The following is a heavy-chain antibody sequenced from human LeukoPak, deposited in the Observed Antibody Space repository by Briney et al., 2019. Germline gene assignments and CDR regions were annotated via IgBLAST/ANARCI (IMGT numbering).Heavy chain of an antibody. CDR1: GYTFTGYY. D-gene: IGHD3-10*01. Sequence: ASVKVSCKASGYTFTGYYMHWVRQAPGQGLEWMGWINPNSGGTNYAQKFQGRVTMTRDTSISTAYMELSRLRSDDTAVYYCARDLFHYYGSGSYPLDGDYWGQGTLVTVSS. CDR2: INPNSGGT. V-gene: IGHV1-2*02. J-gene: IGHJ4*02. CDR3: ARDLFHYYGSGSYPLDGDY.